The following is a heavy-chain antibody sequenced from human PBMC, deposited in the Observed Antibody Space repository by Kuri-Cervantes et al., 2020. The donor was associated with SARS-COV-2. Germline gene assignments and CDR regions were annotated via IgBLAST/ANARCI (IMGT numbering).Heavy chain of an antibody. CDR1: GGSISTGGYY. V-gene: IGHV4-31*03. CDR3: ARGLRGTIFGVVIDYYYGMDV. Sequence: LRLSCTVSGGSISTGGYYWSWIRQHPGKGLEWMGYIFYNENTYYNPSLKSRLSISVDTSKNQFSLKLSSVTAADTAVYYCARGLRGTIFGVVIDYYYGMDVWGQGTTVTVSS. CDR2: IFYNENT. D-gene: IGHD3-3*01. J-gene: IGHJ6*02.